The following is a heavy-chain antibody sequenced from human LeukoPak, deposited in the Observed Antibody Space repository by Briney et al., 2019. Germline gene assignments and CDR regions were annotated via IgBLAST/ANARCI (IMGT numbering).Heavy chain of an antibody. CDR3: AKLHTIFGVADAFDI. D-gene: IGHD3-3*01. V-gene: IGHV3-30*02. Sequence: GGSLRLSCAASGFTFSSYGMHWVRQAPGKGLEWVAVIWYDGSNKYYADSVKGRFTISRDNSKNTLYLQMNSLRAEDTAVYYCAKLHTIFGVADAFDIWGQGTMVTVSS. CDR1: GFTFSSYG. CDR2: IWYDGSNK. J-gene: IGHJ3*02.